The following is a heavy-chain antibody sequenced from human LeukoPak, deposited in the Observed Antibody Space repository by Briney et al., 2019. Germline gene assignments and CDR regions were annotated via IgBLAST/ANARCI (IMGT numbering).Heavy chain of an antibody. CDR3: AKAGAYSSSWYPSVDVYYYYMDV. CDR2: ISGSGGST. J-gene: IGHJ6*03. D-gene: IGHD6-13*01. CDR1: GFTFSSYA. V-gene: IGHV3-23*01. Sequence: GGSLRLSCAASGFTFSSYAMSSVRQAPGKGLEWVSAISGSGGSTYYADSVKGRFTISRDNSKNTLYLQMTSLRAEDTAVYYCAKAGAYSSSWYPSVDVYYYYMDVWGKGTTVTVSS.